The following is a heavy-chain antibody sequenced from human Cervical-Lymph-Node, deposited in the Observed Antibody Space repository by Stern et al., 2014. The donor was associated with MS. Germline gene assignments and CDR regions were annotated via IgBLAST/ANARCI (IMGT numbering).Heavy chain of an antibody. CDR1: GFSLRTYW. D-gene: IGHD1/OR15-1a*01. CDR2: INGDGSKT. Sequence: EVHLVESGGGLVQPGGSLRLSCAASGFSLRTYWMHWVRQAPGMGLVWVSRINGDGSKTRYADSVKGRFTISRDNAKNTVFLQMNNLRAEDTAVYYCARDGITRSGMDVWGLGTPVTVSS. V-gene: IGHV3-74*01. J-gene: IGHJ6*02. CDR3: ARDGITRSGMDV.